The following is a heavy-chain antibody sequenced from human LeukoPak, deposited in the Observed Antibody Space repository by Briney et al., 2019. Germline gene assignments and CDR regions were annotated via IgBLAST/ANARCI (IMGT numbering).Heavy chain of an antibody. V-gene: IGHV1-46*01. CDR1: GYTFTDYY. CDR3: ARQQGIQYLNFDY. D-gene: IGHD2-2*02. Sequence: ASVKVSCKASGYTFTDYYIHWLRQAPGEGPQWMGMINLIAGLTHFAPKFQGRVTMTRDTSTSTVYMDLSSLGSDDTAVYYCARQQGIQYLNFDYWGQGALVAVSS. CDR2: INLIAGLT. J-gene: IGHJ4*02.